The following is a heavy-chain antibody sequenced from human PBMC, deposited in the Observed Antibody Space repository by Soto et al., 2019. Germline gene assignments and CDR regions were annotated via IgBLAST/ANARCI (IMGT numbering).Heavy chain of an antibody. J-gene: IGHJ5*02. V-gene: IGHV3-30*18. CDR2: ISYDGTDK. Sequence: QVHLVESGGGVVQPGRSLTISCVGSGFAFSTYGMHWVRQAPAKGLEWVALISYDGTDKYYADSVKGRFSTSRDNSKHTLSLQMASLRPEDTAVYYCAKDFGAWSDSWGQGTLVHVSS. CDR3: AKDFGAWSDS. CDR1: GFAFSTYG. D-gene: IGHD6-19*01.